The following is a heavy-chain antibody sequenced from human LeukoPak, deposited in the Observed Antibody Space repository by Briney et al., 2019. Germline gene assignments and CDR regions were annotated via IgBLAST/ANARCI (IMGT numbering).Heavy chain of an antibody. V-gene: IGHV3-7*01. Sequence: GRSLRLSCAASGFTFSNYWVNWVRQAPRKGMEWVAIIEKDGSEILYVDSVKGRFTISRDNAKNSLYLQMNSLRAEDTAVYYCAAGAGWLIDWWGQGTLVTVSS. CDR3: AAGAGWLIDW. CDR2: IEKDGSEI. D-gene: IGHD6-19*01. CDR1: GFTFSNYW. J-gene: IGHJ4*02.